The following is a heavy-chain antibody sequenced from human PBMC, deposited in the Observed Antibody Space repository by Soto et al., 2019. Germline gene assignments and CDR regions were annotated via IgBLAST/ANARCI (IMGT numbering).Heavy chain of an antibody. CDR2: IYPGDSDT. V-gene: IGHV5-51*01. J-gene: IGHJ6*02. CDR3: ARGYCSGGSCRYYYYYGMDV. Sequence: GESLKISCKGSGYSFTSYWIGWVRQMPGKGLEWMGIIYPGDSDTRYSPSFQGQVTISADKSISTAYLQWSSLKASDTAMYYCARGYCSGGSCRYYYYYGMDVWGQGTTVTVSS. CDR1: GYSFTSYW. D-gene: IGHD2-15*01.